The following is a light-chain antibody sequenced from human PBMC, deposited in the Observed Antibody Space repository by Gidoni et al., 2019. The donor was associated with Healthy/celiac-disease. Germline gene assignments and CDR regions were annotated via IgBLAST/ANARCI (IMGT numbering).Light chain of an antibody. V-gene: IGLV3-25*02. Sequence: SYELTQPPSVSVSPGQTDSITCSGDALPKQYAYWYQQKPGQAPVLVIYKDSERPSGIPERFSGSSSGTTVTLTISGVQAEDEADYYCQSADSSGTYPVVFGGGTKLTVL. CDR2: KDS. J-gene: IGLJ2*01. CDR1: ALPKQY. CDR3: QSADSSGTYPVV.